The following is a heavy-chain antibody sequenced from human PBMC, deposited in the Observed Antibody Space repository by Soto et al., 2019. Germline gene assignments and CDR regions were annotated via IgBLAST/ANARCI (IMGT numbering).Heavy chain of an antibody. D-gene: IGHD1-20*01. CDR3: ATYPRPYKWTDI. CDR1: GGALTSYP. V-gene: IGHV1-69*06. CDR2: IDPIVDTS. J-gene: IGHJ4*02. Sequence: QVRLEQSGAEVKKPGSSVRVSCQASGGALTSYPIHWVRQAPGQGLEWMGVIDPIVDTSNLAENFKTRLTLTADTSTKTVYMDLTSLRSDDTAVYFCATYPRPYKWTDIWGRGTQLTVSS.